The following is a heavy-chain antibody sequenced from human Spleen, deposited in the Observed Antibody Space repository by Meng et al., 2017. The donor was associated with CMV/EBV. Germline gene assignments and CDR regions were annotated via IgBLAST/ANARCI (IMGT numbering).Heavy chain of an antibody. J-gene: IGHJ4*02. CDR3: ARLSSSSSLPDY. CDR2: IYYSGST. D-gene: IGHD6-6*01. Sequence: GSLRLSCTVSGGSISGTSYYWGWIRQPPGKGLEWIGSIYYSGSTYYNPSLKSRVTISVDSSKNQFSLKLSSVTAADTAVYYCARLSSSSSLPDYWGQGTLVTVSS. CDR1: GGSISGTSYY. V-gene: IGHV4-39*01.